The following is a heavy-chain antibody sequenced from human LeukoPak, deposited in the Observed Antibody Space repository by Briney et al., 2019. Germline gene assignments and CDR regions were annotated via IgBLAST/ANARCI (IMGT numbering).Heavy chain of an antibody. CDR1: GGSFSGYY. CDR3: ARGRLDDFWSGYPPYFDY. V-gene: IGHV4-34*01. CDR2: INHSGST. D-gene: IGHD3-3*01. Sequence: SETLSLTCAVYGGSFSGYYWSWIRQPPGKGLEWIGEINHSGSTNYNPSLKSRVTISVDTSKNQFSLKLSSVTAADTAVYYCARGRLDDFWSGYPPYFDYWGQGTLVTVSS. J-gene: IGHJ4*02.